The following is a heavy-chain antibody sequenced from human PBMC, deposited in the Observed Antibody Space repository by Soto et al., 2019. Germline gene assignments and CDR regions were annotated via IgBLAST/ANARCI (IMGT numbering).Heavy chain of an antibody. CDR1: GFTLSIYS. CDR3: ARGFDLQYGMDV. V-gene: IGHV3-48*02. Sequence: EVPLVESGGGLVQRGGSVRLSCAASGFTLSIYSMNWVRQAPSKGLEWVSYISGTSNSIYYADSVKGRFTISRDNAKNSVFLQMNSLRDEDTAVYYCARGFDLQYGMDVWGQGTTVTVSS. J-gene: IGHJ6*02. D-gene: IGHD3-10*01. CDR2: ISGTSNSI.